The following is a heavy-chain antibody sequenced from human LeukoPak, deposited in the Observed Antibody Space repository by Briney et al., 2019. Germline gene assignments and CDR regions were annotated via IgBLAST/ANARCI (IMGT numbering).Heavy chain of an antibody. CDR2: VKTKVYGGTT. J-gene: IGHJ4*02. CDR3: TRDHRDDWNPGYYFDY. Sequence: GGSLRLSCTASGFAFGDFAMNWVRQAPGKGLEWVGFVKTKVYGGTTEYAASVKGRFTISRDDSKAIAYLQMNSLKTEDTAVYYCTRDHRDDWNPGYYFDYWGQGTLVTVSS. D-gene: IGHD1-1*01. CDR1: GFAFGDFA. V-gene: IGHV3-49*04.